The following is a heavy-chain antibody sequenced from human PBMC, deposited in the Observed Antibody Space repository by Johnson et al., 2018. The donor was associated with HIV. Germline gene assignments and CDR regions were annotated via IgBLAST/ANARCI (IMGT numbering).Heavy chain of an antibody. V-gene: IGHV3-66*01. J-gene: IGHJ3*02. Sequence: VQLLESGGGLVQPGGSLRLSCAASGFTVSSNYMSWVRQAPGKGLEWVSVIYSGGSTYYADSVKGRFTISRDNSKNTMYLQMNSLRAEDTAVYYCASALKTANVELVYYGSGSSGDAFDIWGQGTMVTVSS. CDR1: GFTVSSNY. D-gene: IGHD3-10*01. CDR3: ASALKTANVELVYYGSGSSGDAFDI. CDR2: IYSGGST.